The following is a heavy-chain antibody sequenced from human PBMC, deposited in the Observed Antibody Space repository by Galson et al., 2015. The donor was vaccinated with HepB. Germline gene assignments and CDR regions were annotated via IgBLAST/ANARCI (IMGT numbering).Heavy chain of an antibody. CDR1: GFTFSSYW. CDR2: INSDGSST. J-gene: IGHJ4*02. D-gene: IGHD2-2*01. CDR3: ARDGGGVPAFQE. Sequence: SPRLSCAASGFTFSSYWMHWVRQAPGKGLVWVSRINSDGSSTSYADSVKGRFTISRDNAKNTLYLQMNSLRAEDTAVYYCARDGGGVPAFQEGGQGTLVTVSS. V-gene: IGHV3-74*01.